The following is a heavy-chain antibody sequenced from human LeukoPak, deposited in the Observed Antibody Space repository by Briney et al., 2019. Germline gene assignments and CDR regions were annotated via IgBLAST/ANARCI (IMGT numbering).Heavy chain of an antibody. CDR1: GFTLRSYT. J-gene: IGHJ4*02. V-gene: IGHV3-21*04. Sequence: GGSLRLSCAASGFTLRSYTMNWVRQAPGKGLEWVSSIGISSNKIYYADSVKGRFIISRDNAKNSLYLQMNSLRAEDTAVYYCAKDPFSISGSQSDYWGQGTLVTVSS. CDR3: AKDPFSISGSQSDY. CDR2: IGISSNKI. D-gene: IGHD1-26*01.